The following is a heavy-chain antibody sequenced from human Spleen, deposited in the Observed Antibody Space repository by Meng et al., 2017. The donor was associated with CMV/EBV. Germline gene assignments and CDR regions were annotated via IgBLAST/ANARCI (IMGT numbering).Heavy chain of an antibody. J-gene: IGHJ5*02. CDR3: ARYDFGGGDWFDP. V-gene: IGHV1-18*01. Sequence: QVQLAQSGAEVKKPGALVKAACKASCYTFTSYGISWVRQVPGQGLEWVGWISAYSGNTNNAEKFQGRVTMTTDTSTRTVYMELRSLRSDDTAVYYCARYDFGGGDWFDPWGQGTLVTVSS. CDR2: ISAYSGNT. D-gene: IGHD3-3*01. CDR1: CYTFTSYG.